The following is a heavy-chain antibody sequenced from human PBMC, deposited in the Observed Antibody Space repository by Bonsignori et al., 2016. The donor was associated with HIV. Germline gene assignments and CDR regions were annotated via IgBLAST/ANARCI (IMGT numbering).Heavy chain of an antibody. CDR1: GYTLSQLS. D-gene: IGHD3-3*01. V-gene: IGHV1-24*01. J-gene: IGHJ5*02. CDR3: ATQYGDPLQFLEWLLPPS. Sequence: ASVKVSCKFSGYTLSQLSIYWGATGLLEKGLSGMGGIDPDGGETVYAQKFRGRVTMSDDRSTGTSYMELSSLRFEDTAIYYCATQYGDPLQFLEWLLPPSWGQGTLVTVSS. CDR2: IDPDGGET.